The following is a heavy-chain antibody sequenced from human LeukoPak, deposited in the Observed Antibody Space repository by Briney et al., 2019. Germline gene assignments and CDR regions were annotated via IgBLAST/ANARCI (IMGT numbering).Heavy chain of an antibody. J-gene: IGHJ6*03. V-gene: IGHV1-69*05. CDR3: ASEATEDYSNYPDGDYYYYMDV. Sequence: SVKVSCKASGGTFSSYAISWVRQAPGQGLEWMGGIIPIFGTANYAQKFQGRVTITTDESTSTAYMELSSLRSEDAAVYYCASEATEDYSNYPDGDYYYYMDVWGKGTTVTVSS. CDR1: GGTFSSYA. CDR2: IIPIFGTA. D-gene: IGHD4-11*01.